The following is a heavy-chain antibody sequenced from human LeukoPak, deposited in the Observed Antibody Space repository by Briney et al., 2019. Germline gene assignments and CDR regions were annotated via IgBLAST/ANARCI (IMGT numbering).Heavy chain of an antibody. V-gene: IGHV4-34*01. CDR2: INHSGST. CDR3: ARGRSTYYDILTGCLLDY. Sequence: SETLSLTCAVYGGSFSGYYWSWIRQPPGKGLEWIGEINHSGSTNYNPSLKSRVTISVDTSKNQFSLKLSSVTAADTAVYYCARGRSTYYDILTGCLLDYWGQGTLATVSS. D-gene: IGHD3-9*01. CDR1: GGSFSGYY. J-gene: IGHJ4*02.